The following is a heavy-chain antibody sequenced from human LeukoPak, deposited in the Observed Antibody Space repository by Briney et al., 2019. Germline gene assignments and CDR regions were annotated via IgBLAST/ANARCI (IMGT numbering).Heavy chain of an antibody. J-gene: IGHJ6*03. Sequence: GRSLRLSCAASGFTFSSYPMHWVRQAPGKGLEWVAVVSDDGNKKFDADFVKGRFTISRDNSKHTLYLQMNSLRGEDTAVYYCERGQLLLEGYFYYMDVWGEGTTVAVSS. CDR1: GFTFSSYP. V-gene: IGHV3-30-3*01. D-gene: IGHD2-2*01. CDR2: VSDDGNKK. CDR3: ERGQLLLEGYFYYMDV.